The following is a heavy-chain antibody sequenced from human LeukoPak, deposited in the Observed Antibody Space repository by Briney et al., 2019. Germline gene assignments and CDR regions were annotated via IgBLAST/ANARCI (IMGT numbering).Heavy chain of an antibody. CDR1: GYTFTSYD. Sequence: ASVKVSCKASGYTFTSYDINWVRQATGQGLEWMGWMNPNSGNTGYAQKFQGRVTMTRNTSISTAYMELSSLRSEDTAVYYCATSSSSSRYGDYWGQGTLVTVSS. CDR2: MNPNSGNT. J-gene: IGHJ4*02. D-gene: IGHD6-6*01. CDR3: ATSSSSSRYGDY. V-gene: IGHV1-8*01.